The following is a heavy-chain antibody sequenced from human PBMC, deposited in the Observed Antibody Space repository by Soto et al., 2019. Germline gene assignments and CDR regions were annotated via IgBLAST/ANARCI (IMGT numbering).Heavy chain of an antibody. D-gene: IGHD3-16*01. J-gene: IGHJ4*02. Sequence: GASVKVSCKVSGYTLTELSMHWVRQAPGKGLEWMGGFDPEDGETIYAQKFQGRVTVTVDTSAGTVYMELSSLRSEDTAVYYCGRGLFAGDYWGQGTLVTVSS. CDR1: GYTLTELS. CDR2: FDPEDGET. CDR3: GRGLFAGDY. V-gene: IGHV1-24*01.